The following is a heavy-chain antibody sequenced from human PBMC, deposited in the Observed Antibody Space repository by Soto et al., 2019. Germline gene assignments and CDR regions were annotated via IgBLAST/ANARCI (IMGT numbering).Heavy chain of an antibody. CDR1: GFTFSSYS. D-gene: IGHD2-21*01. Sequence: GGSLRLSCAASGFTFSSYSMNWVRQAPGKELEWVSYISSSSSTIYYADSVKGRFTISRDNAKNSLYLQMNSLRAEDTAVYYCARDFPEAGGDPTYYYYYYYMDVWGKGTTVTVSS. CDR3: ARDFPEAGGDPTYYYYYYYMDV. V-gene: IGHV3-48*01. J-gene: IGHJ6*03. CDR2: ISSSSSTI.